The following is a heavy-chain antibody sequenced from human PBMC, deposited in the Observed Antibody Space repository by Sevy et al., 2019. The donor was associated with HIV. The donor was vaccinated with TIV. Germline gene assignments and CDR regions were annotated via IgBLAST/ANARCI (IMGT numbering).Heavy chain of an antibody. CDR1: GFTFTSYA. J-gene: IGHJ3*02. V-gene: IGHV3-23*01. D-gene: IGHD2-15*01. CDR2: IYGSGGVT. CDR3: AAGRYGSGGSFDALDI. Sequence: GGSLRLSCKPSGFTFTSYAMNWVRQAPGKGLEWISTIYGSGGVTYYADSVKGRFTISRDKSKNTLYLQMNSLRTEDTAVDYCAAGRYGSGGSFDALDIWGQGTMVTVSS.